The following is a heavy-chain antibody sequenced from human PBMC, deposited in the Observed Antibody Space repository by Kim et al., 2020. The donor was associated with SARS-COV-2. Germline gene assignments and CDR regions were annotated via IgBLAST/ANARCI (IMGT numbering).Heavy chain of an antibody. CDR1: GYTFTSYD. D-gene: IGHD3-10*01. CDR2: MNPNSGNT. CDR3: ARFRITMVRGVIISDWYFDL. V-gene: IGHV1-8*01. Sequence: ASVKVSCKASGYTFTSYDINWVRQATGQGLEWMGWMNPNSGNTGYAQKFQGRVTMTRNTSISTAYMELSSLRSEDTAVYYCARFRITMVRGVIISDWYFDLWGRGTLVTVSS. J-gene: IGHJ2*01.